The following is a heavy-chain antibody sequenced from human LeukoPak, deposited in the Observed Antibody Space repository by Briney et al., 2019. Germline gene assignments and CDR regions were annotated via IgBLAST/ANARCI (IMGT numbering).Heavy chain of an antibody. Sequence: GGSLRLSCAASGFTFSSYWMIWVRQAPGKGLEWVANIKQDGSEKYPVDSVKGRFTISRDNAKNSLYLQMNSLRVEDTAVYYCARAVDDYVWGSYRPPGHWGQGTLVTVSS. J-gene: IGHJ4*02. D-gene: IGHD3-16*02. CDR1: GFTFSSYW. V-gene: IGHV3-7*05. CDR3: ARAVDDYVWGSYRPPGH. CDR2: IKQDGSEK.